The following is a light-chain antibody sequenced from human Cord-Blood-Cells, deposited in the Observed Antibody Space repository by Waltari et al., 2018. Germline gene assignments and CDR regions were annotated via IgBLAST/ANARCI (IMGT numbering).Light chain of an antibody. CDR1: RSDVGRYNL. CDR2: EGS. V-gene: IGLV2-23*01. J-gene: IGLJ3*02. CDR3: CSYAGSSTAWV. Sequence: QSALTQPASVSGSPGQSLPIPGTGTRSDVGRYNLASWYQQHPGKAPKLMIYEGSKRPSGVSNRFSGSKSGNTASLTISGLQAEDEADYYCCSYAGSSTAWVFGGGTKLTVL.